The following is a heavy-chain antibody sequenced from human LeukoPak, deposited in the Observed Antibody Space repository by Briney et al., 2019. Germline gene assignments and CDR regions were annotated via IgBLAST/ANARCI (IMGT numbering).Heavy chain of an antibody. V-gene: IGHV4-4*07. CDR1: GGSISSYY. CDR2: IYTSGST. Sequence: SETLSLTCTVSGGSISSYYWSWIRQPAGKGLEWIGRIYTSGSTNYNPSLKSRVTISVDTSKNQFSLKLSSVTAADTAVYYCARDDGEAPYYYGMDVWGQGTTVTVSS. D-gene: IGHD2-21*01. J-gene: IGHJ6*02. CDR3: ARDDGEAPYYYGMDV.